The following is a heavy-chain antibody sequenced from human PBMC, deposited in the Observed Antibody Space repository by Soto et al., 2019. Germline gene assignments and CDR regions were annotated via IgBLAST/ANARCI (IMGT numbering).Heavy chain of an antibody. V-gene: IGHV2-5*02. J-gene: IGHJ4*02. CDR3: AHAYGGRSLY. D-gene: IGHD1-26*01. CDR1: GFSLPTDRVG. Sequence: QITLKESGPTLVKPTQTLTLTCTFSGFSLPTDRVGVTWIRRSPGKALEWLAVIYWDDSKTYRPSLRSRLTITKDTSKNQVALTMTDMDPVDTATYFCAHAYGGRSLYWGQGTLVTVSS. CDR2: IYWDDSK.